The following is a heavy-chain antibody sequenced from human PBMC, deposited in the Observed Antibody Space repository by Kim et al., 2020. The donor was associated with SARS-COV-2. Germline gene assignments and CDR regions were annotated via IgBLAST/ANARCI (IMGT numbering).Heavy chain of an antibody. CDR1: GFTFGSFA. D-gene: IGHD4-4*01. CDR3: ARGGGLQRASPLDY. J-gene: IGHJ4*02. CDR2: IGAGGLST. Sequence: GGSLRLSCAASGFTFGSFAMSWVRQAPGKGLEWVSSIGAGGLSTDYADSVKGRFTVSRDNSKSTVYLQMNSLAVDDTAVYYCARGGGLQRASPLDYLGQGTLVTASS. V-gene: IGHV3-23*01.